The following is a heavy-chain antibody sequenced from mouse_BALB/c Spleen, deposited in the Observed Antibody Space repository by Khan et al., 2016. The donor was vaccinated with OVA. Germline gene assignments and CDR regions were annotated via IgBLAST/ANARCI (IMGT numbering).Heavy chain of an antibody. CDR1: GYSFTDYT. CDR2: INPYNIGT. CDR3: SRGVYGGLAY. V-gene: IGHV1-18*01. D-gene: IGHD1-1*01. Sequence: VQLQQSGPELVKPGASVKISCKASGYSFTDYTMNWVQQSRGKNLEWIGLINPYNIGTNYNQKFKGKATLTVDKSSNTAHMELISLTSEDTAVYYCSRGVYGGLAYWGQGTLVTVSA. J-gene: IGHJ3*01.